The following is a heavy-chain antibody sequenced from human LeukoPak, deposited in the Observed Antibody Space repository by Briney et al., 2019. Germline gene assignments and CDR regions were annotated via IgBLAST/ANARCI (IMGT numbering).Heavy chain of an antibody. CDR2: INTDGSTT. D-gene: IGHD1-26*01. V-gene: IGHV3-74*01. Sequence: GGSLRLSCAASGFTFSNDWMHWVRQAPGKGLVWVSRINTDGSTTTYADSVKGRFTTSRDNAKNTLYLQMNSLRVEDTAVYYCARGRGGSYHYWGQETLVTVSS. CDR3: ARGRGGSYHY. CDR1: GFTFSNDW. J-gene: IGHJ4*02.